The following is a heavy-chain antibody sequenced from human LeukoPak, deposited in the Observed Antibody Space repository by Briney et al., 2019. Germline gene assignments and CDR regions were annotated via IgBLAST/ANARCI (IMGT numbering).Heavy chain of an antibody. V-gene: IGHV4-59*02. J-gene: IGHJ3*01. CDR3: VTGGNAFDY. CDR1: GASVSSSC. D-gene: IGHD1-26*01. CDR2: IYYSGST. Sequence: PSETLSLTFSVSGASVSSSCWGWIRQPPGKGLEWIGYIYYSGSTNYNPSLKSRLTISVDTSKNQFSLKLSSATAADTAVYYCVTGGNAFDYWGQGTMVTVSS.